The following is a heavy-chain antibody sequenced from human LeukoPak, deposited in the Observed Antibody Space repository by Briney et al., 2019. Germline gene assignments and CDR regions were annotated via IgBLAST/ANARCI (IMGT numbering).Heavy chain of an antibody. V-gene: IGHV3-23*01. Sequence: GGSLRLSCAASGFTFSSYAMSWVRQAPGKGLEWVSAISGSGGSTYYADSVKGRFTISRDNAKNSLYLQMNSLRAEDTAVYYCATGRGIAVATDGAFDIWGQGTMVTVSS. J-gene: IGHJ3*02. D-gene: IGHD6-19*01. CDR3: ATGRGIAVATDGAFDI. CDR1: GFTFSSYA. CDR2: ISGSGGST.